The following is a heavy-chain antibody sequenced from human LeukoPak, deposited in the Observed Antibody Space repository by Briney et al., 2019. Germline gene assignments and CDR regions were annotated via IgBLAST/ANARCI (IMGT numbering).Heavy chain of an antibody. J-gene: IGHJ4*02. CDR1: GFTLSSYE. D-gene: IGHD1-26*01. V-gene: IGHV3-48*03. CDR2: ISSSGSTI. CDR3: AKGWDSGPHFGS. Sequence: PGGSLRLSYAASGFTLSSYEKNWVRQAPGKGLEWISYISSSGSTIYYGDSVKGRFTISRDSAKNSLYLQMNSLRAEDTAVYYCAKGWDSGPHFGSWGQGTLVTVSS.